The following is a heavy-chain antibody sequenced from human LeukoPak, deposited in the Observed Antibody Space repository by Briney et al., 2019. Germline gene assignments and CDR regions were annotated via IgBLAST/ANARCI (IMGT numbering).Heavy chain of an antibody. J-gene: IGHJ3*02. D-gene: IGHD2-2*01. CDR2: IYTSGST. CDR1: GGSISSYY. CDR3: ARGYCSSTSCYADAFDT. V-gene: IGHV4-4*07. Sequence: SETLSLTCTVSGGSISSYYWSWIRQPAGKGLEWIGRIYTSGSTNYNPSLKSRVTMSVDTSKNQFSLELSSVTAADTAVYYCARGYCSSTSCYADAFDTWGQGTMVTVSS.